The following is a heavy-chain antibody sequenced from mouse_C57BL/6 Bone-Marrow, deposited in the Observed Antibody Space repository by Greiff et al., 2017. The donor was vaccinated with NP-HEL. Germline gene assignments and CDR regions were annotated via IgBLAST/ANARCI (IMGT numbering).Heavy chain of an antibody. Sequence: EVKLVESEGGLVQPGSSMKLSCTASGFTFSDYYMAWVRQVPEKGLEWVANINYDGSSTYYLDSLKSRFIISRDNAKNILYLQMSSLKSEDTATYYCARNYYGRGDWYFDVWGTGTTVTVSS. CDR2: INYDGSST. D-gene: IGHD1-1*01. J-gene: IGHJ1*03. V-gene: IGHV5-16*01. CDR1: GFTFSDYY. CDR3: ARNYYGRGDWYFDV.